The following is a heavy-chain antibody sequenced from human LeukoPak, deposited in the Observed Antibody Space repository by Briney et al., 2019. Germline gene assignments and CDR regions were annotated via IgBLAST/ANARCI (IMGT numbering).Heavy chain of an antibody. J-gene: IGHJ4*02. D-gene: IGHD5-18*01. CDR1: GGSISGYY. CDR3: ARAVDSYGYTDY. Sequence: SETLSLTCTVSGGSISGYYWSWIRQPPGKGLEWIGSIYYSGSTYYNPSLKSRVTISVDTSKNQFSLKLSSVTAADTAVYYCARAVDSYGYTDYWGQGTLVTVSS. CDR2: IYYSGST. V-gene: IGHV4-39*01.